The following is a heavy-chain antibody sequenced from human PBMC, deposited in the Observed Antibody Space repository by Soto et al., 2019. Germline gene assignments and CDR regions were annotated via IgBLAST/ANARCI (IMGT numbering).Heavy chain of an antibody. D-gene: IGHD3-3*01. Sequence: VQLAESGGGLVQPGRSLRLSCATSGFRFGDYGMSWFRQAPGKGLEWVGFISTEPYGAATQYAASVKGRFTITRDDSKRIVDLQMSSLKTEDTAIYYCSRKVTLSGVFLPTHWFDSWGQGTLVTVSS. CDR1: GFRFGDYG. CDR3: SRKVTLSGVFLPTHWFDS. J-gene: IGHJ5*01. CDR2: ISTEPYGAAT. V-gene: IGHV3-49*03.